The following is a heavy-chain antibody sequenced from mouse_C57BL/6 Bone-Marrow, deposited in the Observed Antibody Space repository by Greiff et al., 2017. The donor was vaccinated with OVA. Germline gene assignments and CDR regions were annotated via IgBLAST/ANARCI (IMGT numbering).Heavy chain of an antibody. V-gene: IGHV1-66*01. D-gene: IGHD1-1*01. J-gene: IGHJ2*01. CDR1: GYSFTSYY. CDR2: IYPGSGNT. CDR3: ARGGGSSSFSY. Sequence: QVQLQLSGPELVKPGASVKISCKASGYSFTSYYIHWVKQRPGQGLEWIGWIYPGSGNTKYNEKFKGKATLTADTSSSTAYMQLSSLTSEDSAVYYCARGGGSSSFSYWGQGTTLTVSS.